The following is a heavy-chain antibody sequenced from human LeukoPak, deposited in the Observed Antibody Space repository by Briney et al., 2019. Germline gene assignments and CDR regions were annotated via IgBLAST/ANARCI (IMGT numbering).Heavy chain of an antibody. CDR2: INPSGGST. V-gene: IGHV1-46*01. CDR1: GYTFTSYY. Sequence: GASVKVSCKASGYTFTSYYMHWVRQAPGQGLEWMGIINPSGGSTSYAQKFQGRVTMTRDTSASTVYMELSSLRSDDTAVYYCARVRQGGFDYWGQGTLVTVSS. D-gene: IGHD3-16*01. J-gene: IGHJ4*02. CDR3: ARVRQGGFDY.